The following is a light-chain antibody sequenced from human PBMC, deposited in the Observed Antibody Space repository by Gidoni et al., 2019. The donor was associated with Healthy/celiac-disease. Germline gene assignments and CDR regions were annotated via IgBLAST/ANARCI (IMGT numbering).Light chain of an antibody. Sequence: EIVLTQSPPTLSLSPGERATLSCRASQSVSSYLAWYQQKPGQAPRLLIYDSANRATGIPARFSGSGSGTDFTLTISSLEPADFAVYYCQQRSNWPLTFGGXTKVEIK. CDR2: DSA. CDR1: QSVSSY. V-gene: IGKV3-11*01. CDR3: QQRSNWPLT. J-gene: IGKJ4*01.